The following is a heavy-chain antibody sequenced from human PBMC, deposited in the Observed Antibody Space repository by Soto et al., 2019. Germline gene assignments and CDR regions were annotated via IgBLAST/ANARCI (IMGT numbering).Heavy chain of an antibody. CDR1: GFTFSAYG. CDR2: VSNDGRSE. D-gene: IGHD6-13*01. J-gene: IGHJ4*02. V-gene: IGHV3-30*03. Sequence: QVQLVESGGGAVQPGRSLRLSCAASGFTFSAYGMHWVRQAPGKGLEWVAVVSNDGRSEHYADSVKGRFTISRDNSKNTLSLQMNSLRVEDTALYYCVRPYYSSSWFPFDRWGQGTLVTVSS. CDR3: VRPYYSSSWFPFDR.